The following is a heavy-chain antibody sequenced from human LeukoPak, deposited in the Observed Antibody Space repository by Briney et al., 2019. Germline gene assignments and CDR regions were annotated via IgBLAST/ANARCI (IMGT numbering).Heavy chain of an antibody. J-gene: IGHJ4*02. V-gene: IGHV1-69*04. CDR1: GGTFITYA. Sequence: SVKVSCKASGGTFITYAISWVRQAPGQGLEWMGRIIPTLGMTNYAQKFEGRVTITADKFTSTAYMDLSSLRSEDTAVYYCAGDKQDEYGASRSDYWGQGTLVTVSS. CDR3: AGDKQDEYGASRSDY. CDR2: IIPTLGMT. D-gene: IGHD4-17*01.